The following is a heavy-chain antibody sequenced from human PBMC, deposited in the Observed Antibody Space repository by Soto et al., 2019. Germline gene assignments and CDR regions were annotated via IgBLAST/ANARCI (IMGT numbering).Heavy chain of an antibody. D-gene: IGHD3-3*01. V-gene: IGHV1-69*12. J-gene: IGHJ5*02. Sequence: QVQLVQSGAEVKKPGSSVRVSCRTSGGTFKKYGVSWVRQAPGQGLEWMGGIIHMYGIANYGQIFQGRLTITAGESTNAVCRDLSRQKSADTGVYYWAGKVGWSGGHLCGQGTPFTVSS. CDR2: IIHMYGIA. CDR3: AGKVGWSGGHL. CDR1: GGTFKKYG.